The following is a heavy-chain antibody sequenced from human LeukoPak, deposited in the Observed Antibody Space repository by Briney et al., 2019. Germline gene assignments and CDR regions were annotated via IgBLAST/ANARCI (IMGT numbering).Heavy chain of an antibody. D-gene: IGHD7-27*01. J-gene: IGHJ4*02. CDR3: ARDSILGSDY. V-gene: IGHV4-34*01. CDR1: GNSIRSYY. CDR2: INHSGST. Sequence: SETLSLTCTVSGNSIRSYYWSWIRQPPGKGLEWIGEINHSGSTNYNPSLKSRVTISVDTSKNQFSLKLSSVTAADTAVYYCARDSILGSDYWGQGTLVTVSS.